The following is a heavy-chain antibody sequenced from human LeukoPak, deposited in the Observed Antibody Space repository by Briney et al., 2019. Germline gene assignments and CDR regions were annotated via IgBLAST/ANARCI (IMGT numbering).Heavy chain of an antibody. D-gene: IGHD3-22*01. V-gene: IGHV3-48*03. Sequence: GGSLRLSCAASGFTFSSYEMNWVRQAPGKGLEWVSYISSSGSTIYYADSVKGRFTISRDNAKNSLYLQMNSLRAEDTAVYYCARDSDSSGYYTQRYAFDIWGQGTMVTVSS. J-gene: IGHJ3*02. CDR1: GFTFSSYE. CDR2: ISSSGSTI. CDR3: ARDSDSSGYYTQRYAFDI.